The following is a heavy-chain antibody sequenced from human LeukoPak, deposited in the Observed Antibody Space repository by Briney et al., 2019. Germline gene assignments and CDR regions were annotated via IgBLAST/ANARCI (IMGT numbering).Heavy chain of an antibody. Sequence: GGSLRLSCAASGFTFSSYSMNWVRQAPGKGLEWVAHIKQDESEKYYVDSVKGRFTISRDNAKNSLYLQMNSLRAEDTAIYYCARDKIVGASKFDYWGQGTLVTVSS. CDR3: ARDKIVGASKFDY. CDR1: GFTFSSYS. CDR2: IKQDESEK. J-gene: IGHJ4*02. D-gene: IGHD1-26*01. V-gene: IGHV3-7*01.